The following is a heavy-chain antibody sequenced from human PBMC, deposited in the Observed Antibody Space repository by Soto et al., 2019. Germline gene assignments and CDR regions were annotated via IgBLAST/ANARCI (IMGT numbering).Heavy chain of an antibody. V-gene: IGHV4-39*01. CDR1: GGSIGSSSYY. J-gene: IGHJ4*02. D-gene: IGHD3-10*01. CDR3: ARHRARFGELIHPYYFDY. CDR2: IYYSGST. Sequence: QLQLQESGPGLVKPSETLSLTCTVSGGSIGSSSYYWGWIRQPPGKGLEWIGSIYYSGSTYYNPSLKSRVTISVDTSKNQFSLKLSSVTAADTAVYYCARHRARFGELIHPYYFDYWGQGTLVTVSS.